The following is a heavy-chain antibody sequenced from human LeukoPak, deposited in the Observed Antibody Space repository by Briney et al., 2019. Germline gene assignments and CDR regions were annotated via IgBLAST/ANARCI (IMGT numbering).Heavy chain of an antibody. Sequence: GGSLRLSCAASGFTFSSYAMSWVRQAPGKGLEWVSAISGSGGSTYYADSVKGRFTISRDNSKNTLYLQMNSLRAEDTAVYYCAKAEYYGFWSGYYIFDYWGQGTLVTVSS. CDR2: ISGSGGST. V-gene: IGHV3-23*01. CDR1: GFTFSSYA. CDR3: AKAEYYGFWSGYYIFDY. D-gene: IGHD3-3*01. J-gene: IGHJ4*02.